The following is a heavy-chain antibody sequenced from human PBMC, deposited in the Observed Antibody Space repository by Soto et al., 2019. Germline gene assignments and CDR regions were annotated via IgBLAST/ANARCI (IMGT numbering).Heavy chain of an antibody. CDR1: GFTFSNAW. Sequence: PGGSLRLSCAASGFTFSNAWMNWVRQAPGKGLEWVGRIKSKTDGGTTDYAAPVKGRFTISRDDSKNTLYLQMNSLKTEDTAVYYCTTDYGTTFVYSYSYGMDVWGQGTTVTVSS. CDR2: IKSKTDGGTT. J-gene: IGHJ6*02. CDR3: TTDYGTTFVYSYSYGMDV. V-gene: IGHV3-15*07. D-gene: IGHD1-7*01.